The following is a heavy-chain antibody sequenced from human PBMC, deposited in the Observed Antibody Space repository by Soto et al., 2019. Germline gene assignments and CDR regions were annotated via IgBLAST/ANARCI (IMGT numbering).Heavy chain of an antibody. CDR3: AKQLRSIAAPLDY. CDR1: GFTFSSYA. V-gene: IGHV3-23*01. Sequence: RWGVLRLSCAASGFTFSSYAMSWVRQAPGKGLEWVSAISGSGGSTYYADSVKGRFTISRDNSKNTLYLQMNSLRAEDTAVYYCAKQLRSIAAPLDYWGQGTLVTVSS. D-gene: IGHD6-6*01. J-gene: IGHJ4*02. CDR2: ISGSGGST.